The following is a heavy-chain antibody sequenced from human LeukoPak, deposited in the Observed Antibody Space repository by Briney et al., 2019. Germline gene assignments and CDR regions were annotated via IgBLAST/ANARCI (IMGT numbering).Heavy chain of an antibody. CDR3: TRGSIAYYYMDV. CDR2: INRSGST. V-gene: IGHV4-34*01. D-gene: IGHD3-22*01. CDR1: GGSFSGYY. Sequence: SETLSLICAVYGGSFSGYYWSWIRQPPGKGLEWIGEINRSGSTNSNPSLKSRVTISVDTSKNQFSLKLSSVTAADTAVYYCTRGSIAYYYMDVWGKGTTVTISS. J-gene: IGHJ6*03.